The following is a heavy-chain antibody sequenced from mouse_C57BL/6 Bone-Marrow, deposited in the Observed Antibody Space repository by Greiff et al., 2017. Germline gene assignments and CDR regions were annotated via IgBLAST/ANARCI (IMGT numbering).Heavy chain of an antibody. D-gene: IGHD1-1*01. V-gene: IGHV1-62-2*01. Sequence: QVQLQQSGAELVKPGASVQLSCKASGYTFTEYTIHWVKQRSGQGLEWIGWFYPGSGSIEYNEKFKDKATLTADKSSSTVYMELSRLTSEDSAVYFVARHENSYYDGSSPWWYFDVWGTGTTVTVSS. CDR2: FYPGSGSI. J-gene: IGHJ1*03. CDR1: GYTFTEYT. CDR3: ARHENSYYDGSSPWWYFDV.